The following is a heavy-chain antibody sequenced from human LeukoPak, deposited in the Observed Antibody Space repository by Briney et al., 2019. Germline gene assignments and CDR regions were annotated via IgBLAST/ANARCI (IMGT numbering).Heavy chain of an antibody. D-gene: IGHD3-3*01. CDR2: INPSGGST. V-gene: IGHV1-46*01. J-gene: IGHJ5*02. CDR3: ARSVWSGSLNWFDP. Sequence: GASVKVSCKASGYTFTSYYMHWVRQAPGQGLEWMGIINPSGGSTSHAQKFQGRVTITTDESTSTAYMELSSLRSEDTAVYYCARSVWSGSLNWFDPWGQGTLVTVSS. CDR1: GYTFTSYY.